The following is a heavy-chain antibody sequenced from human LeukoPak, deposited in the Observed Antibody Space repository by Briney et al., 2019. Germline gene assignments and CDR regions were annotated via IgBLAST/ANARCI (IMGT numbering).Heavy chain of an antibody. J-gene: IGHJ3*02. CDR1: GFTFSSYE. V-gene: IGHV3-48*03. Sequence: GGSLRLSCAASGFTFSSYEMNWVRQAPGKGLEWVSYISSSGSTIYYADSVKGRFTISRDNAKNSLYLQMNSLRAEDTAVYYSARDSYDYVSNGDAFDIWGQGTMVTVSS. D-gene: IGHD3-16*01. CDR3: ARDSYDYVSNGDAFDI. CDR2: ISSSGSTI.